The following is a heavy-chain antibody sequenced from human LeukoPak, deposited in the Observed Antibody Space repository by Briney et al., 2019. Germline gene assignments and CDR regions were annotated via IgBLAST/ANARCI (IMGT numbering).Heavy chain of an antibody. CDR3: ARGLRGSGPYDWFDP. V-gene: IGHV4-59*01. CDR2: IYHSGST. Sequence: SETLPLTCTVSGGSISSSYWSWIRQPPGKGLEWLGYIYHSGSTNYNPSLKSRVTISVDTSKNQFSLKLSSVTAADTAVYYCARGLRGSGPYDWFDPWGQGTLVTVSS. CDR1: GGSISSSY. D-gene: IGHD3-10*01. J-gene: IGHJ5*02.